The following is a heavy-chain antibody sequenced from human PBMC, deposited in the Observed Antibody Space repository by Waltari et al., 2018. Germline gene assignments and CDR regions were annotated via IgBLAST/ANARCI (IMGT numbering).Heavy chain of an antibody. V-gene: IGHV1-69*05. Sequence: QVQLVQSGAEVKQPGSSVKVSCKASAGTFRSYAISWVRQAPGQGLEWMGGSIPIFGTVNYAQKFQGRVTITTDESTSTAYMELSSLRSEDTAIYYCASRSGDYVGWFDPWGQGTLVTVSS. CDR1: AGTFRSYA. CDR2: SIPIFGTV. J-gene: IGHJ5*02. D-gene: IGHD4-17*01. CDR3: ASRSGDYVGWFDP.